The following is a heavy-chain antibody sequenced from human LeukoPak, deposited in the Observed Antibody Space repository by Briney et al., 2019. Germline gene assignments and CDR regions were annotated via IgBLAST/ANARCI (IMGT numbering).Heavy chain of an antibody. V-gene: IGHV4-59*01. D-gene: IGHD6-19*01. Sequence: SETLSLTCTVSGGSINSYYWSVIRQSPEKGLEWIGYIHYTGNTNYNPSLKSRVTILLDASKNQFSLNLYSVTAADTAVYYCAGSPNPYYFDFWGQGSLVTVSS. CDR3: AGSPNPYYFDF. CDR1: GGSINSYY. J-gene: IGHJ4*02. CDR2: IHYTGNT.